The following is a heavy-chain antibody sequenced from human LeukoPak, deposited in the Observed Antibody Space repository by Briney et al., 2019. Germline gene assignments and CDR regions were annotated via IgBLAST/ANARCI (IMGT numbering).Heavy chain of an antibody. V-gene: IGHV3-64D*09. CDR1: GFTFNTYA. D-gene: IGHD3-16*01. CDR3: VKDGYDYVWGSFSYFDY. CDR2: ISGNGGST. J-gene: IGHJ4*02. Sequence: GGTLRLSCSASGFTFNTYAMHWVRQAPGKGLEYVSGISGNGGSTYYADSVKGRFTISRDNSKNTLYLQMSSLRPEDTAVYYCVKDGYDYVWGSFSYFDYWGQGTLVTVSS.